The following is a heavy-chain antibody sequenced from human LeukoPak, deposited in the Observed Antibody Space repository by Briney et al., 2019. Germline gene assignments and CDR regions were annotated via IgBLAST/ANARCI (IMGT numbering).Heavy chain of an antibody. Sequence: PGGSLRLSWAASGFTFSSYTMNWGRQAPGKGLEWVSSISTSSTYIYYADSVKGRFTISRVNARNSLYLQMNSLRAEDTAVYYCARDRAAYSSPTTQDYWGQGTLVTVSS. D-gene: IGHD6-13*01. CDR1: GFTFSSYT. CDR3: ARDRAAYSSPTTQDY. CDR2: ISTSSTYI. V-gene: IGHV3-21*01. J-gene: IGHJ4*02.